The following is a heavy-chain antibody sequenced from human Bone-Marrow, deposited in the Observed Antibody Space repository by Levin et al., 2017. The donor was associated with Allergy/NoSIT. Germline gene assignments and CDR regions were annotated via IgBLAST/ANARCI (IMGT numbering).Heavy chain of an antibody. Sequence: ASVKVSCKASGYTFTSYAMHWVRQAPGQRLEWMGWINAGNGNTKYSQKFQGRVTITRDTSASTAYMELSSLRSEDTAVYYCAREHVGVAGPYYYYMDVWGKGTTVTVSS. CDR3: AREHVGVAGPYYYYMDV. CDR2: INAGNGNT. CDR1: GYTFTSYA. D-gene: IGHD6-19*01. J-gene: IGHJ6*03. V-gene: IGHV1-3*01.